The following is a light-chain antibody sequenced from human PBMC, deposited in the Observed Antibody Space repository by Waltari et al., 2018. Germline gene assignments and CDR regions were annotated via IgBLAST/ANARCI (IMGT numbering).Light chain of an antibody. CDR3: ATWDDSLNGWV. J-gene: IGLJ3*02. CDR1: SSNIGSNT. Sequence: QSLLTQPPSASGTPGQRVTISCSGSSSNIGSNTVNWYQLLPVTAPKLFIYSNNQRPSGVPDRFSGSKSGTSASLAISGLQSEDEADYYCATWDDSLNGWVFGGGTKLTVL. CDR2: SNN. V-gene: IGLV1-44*01.